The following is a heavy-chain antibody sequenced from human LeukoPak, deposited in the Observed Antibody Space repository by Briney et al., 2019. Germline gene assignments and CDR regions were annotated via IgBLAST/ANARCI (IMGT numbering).Heavy chain of an antibody. Sequence: PSETLSLTCIVSDGSISRYHWSWIRQPAGKGLEWIWRIFPSGSTNYNPSLKSRVTMSVDTSNNQFSLKLSSVTAADTAVHYCARTSSSSWSYGMDVWGQGTTVTVSS. CDR2: IFPSGST. CDR1: DGSISRYH. J-gene: IGHJ6*02. CDR3: ARTSSSSWSYGMDV. V-gene: IGHV4-4*07. D-gene: IGHD6-13*01.